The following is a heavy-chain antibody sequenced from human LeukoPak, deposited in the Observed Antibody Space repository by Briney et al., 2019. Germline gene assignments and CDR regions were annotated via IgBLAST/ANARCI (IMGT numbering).Heavy chain of an antibody. J-gene: IGHJ4*02. V-gene: IGHV1-24*01. D-gene: IGHD2-15*01. CDR2: FDPEDGET. Sequence: GASVKVSCKVSGYTLTELSMHWVRQAPGKGLEWTGGFDPEDGETIYAQKFQGRVTMTEDTSTDTAYTELSSLRSEDTAVYYCATPIGLGRYYQHWGQGTLVTVSS. CDR1: GYTLTELS. CDR3: ATPIGLGRYYQH.